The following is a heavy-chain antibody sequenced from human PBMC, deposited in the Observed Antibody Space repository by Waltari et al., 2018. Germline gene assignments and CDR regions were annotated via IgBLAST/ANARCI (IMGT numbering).Heavy chain of an antibody. D-gene: IGHD5-18*01. J-gene: IGHJ4*02. Sequence: EVQLVESGGGLVKPGGSLRLTCAAAGFSLTSYLMNWVRQAPGKGLEWVSSISHSSTYLYYTDSVKGRFTISRDNAKNSLFLQMNSLTVEDTAVYYCARDWSPGTALVADWWGQGTLVTVSS. V-gene: IGHV3-21*01. CDR2: ISHSSTYL. CDR3: ARDWSPGTALVADW. CDR1: GFSLTSYL.